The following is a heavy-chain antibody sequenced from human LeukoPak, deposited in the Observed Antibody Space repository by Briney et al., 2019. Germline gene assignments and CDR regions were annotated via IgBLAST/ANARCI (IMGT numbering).Heavy chain of an antibody. J-gene: IGHJ4*02. V-gene: IGHV3-21*01. CDR3: AREVSEGFDF. CDR1: GFTFSGYS. CDR2: FGTRSTSI. Sequence: GGSLRLSCTASGFTFSGYSVNWIRQAPGKGLEWVSSFGTRSTSIYHAGSVKGRFAISRDNAKNSLYLQMNSLGAEDTALYYCAREVSEGFDFWGQGTLVTVSS. D-gene: IGHD3-22*01.